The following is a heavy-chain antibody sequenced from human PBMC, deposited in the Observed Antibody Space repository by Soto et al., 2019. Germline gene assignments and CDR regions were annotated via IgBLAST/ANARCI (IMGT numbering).Heavy chain of an antibody. CDR2: IKSKTDGGTT. J-gene: IGHJ4*02. CDR3: TTDRGGSSGYYYPYYFDY. CDR1: GFTFSNAW. Sequence: GGSLRLSCAASGFTFSNAWMSWVRQAPGKGLEWVGRIKSKTDGGTTDYAAPVKGRFTISRDDSKNTLYLQMNSLKTEDTAVYYCTTDRGGSSGYYYPYYFDYWGQGTLVTVSS. V-gene: IGHV3-15*01. D-gene: IGHD3-22*01.